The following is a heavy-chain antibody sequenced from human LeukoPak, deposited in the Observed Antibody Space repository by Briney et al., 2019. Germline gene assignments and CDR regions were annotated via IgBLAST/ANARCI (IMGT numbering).Heavy chain of an antibody. J-gene: IGHJ4*02. Sequence: ASVKVSCKASGYTFTSYGISWVRQAPGQRLEWMGWISAYNGNTNYAQKLQGRVTMTTDTSTSTAYMELRSLRSDDTAVYYCAINLYYDFWSGPRPYFDYWGQGTLVTVSS. CDR1: GYTFTSYG. D-gene: IGHD3-3*01. V-gene: IGHV1-18*01. CDR3: AINLYYDFWSGPRPYFDY. CDR2: ISAYNGNT.